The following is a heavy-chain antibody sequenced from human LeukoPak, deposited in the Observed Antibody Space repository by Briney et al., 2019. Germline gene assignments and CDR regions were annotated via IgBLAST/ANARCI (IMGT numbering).Heavy chain of an antibody. CDR1: GFTFGDYA. D-gene: IGHD3-22*01. CDR2: IRSKAYGGTT. V-gene: IGHV3-49*04. Sequence: GGSLRLSCTASGFTFGDYAMSWVRQAPGQGLEWVGFIRSKAYGGTTEYAASVKGRFTISRDDSKSIAYLQMNSLKTEDTAVYYCTRLSHYYDTTWGQGTMVSVSS. CDR3: TRLSHYYDTT. J-gene: IGHJ3*01.